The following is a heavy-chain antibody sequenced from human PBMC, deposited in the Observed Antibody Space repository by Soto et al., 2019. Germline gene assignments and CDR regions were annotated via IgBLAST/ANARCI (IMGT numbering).Heavy chain of an antibody. J-gene: IGHJ6*02. CDR2: ISYDGSNK. Sequence: QVQLVESGGGVVQPGRSLRLSCAASGFTFSSYAMHWVRQAPGKGLEWVAVISYDGSNKYYADSVKGRFTISRDNSESPLYLQMNSLRAEDTAVYYCARGGLDYGDYDPNYYYGMDVWGQGTTVTISS. V-gene: IGHV3-30-3*01. D-gene: IGHD4-17*01. CDR1: GFTFSSYA. CDR3: ARGGLDYGDYDPNYYYGMDV.